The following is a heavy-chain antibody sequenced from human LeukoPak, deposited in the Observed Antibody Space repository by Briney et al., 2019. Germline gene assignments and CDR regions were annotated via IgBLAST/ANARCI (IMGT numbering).Heavy chain of an antibody. Sequence: PGESLKISSKGSGYSFPNYWIGWVRQLPGKGLEWMGIIYPGDSNTRYSPSFQGQVTISADKSISTAYLQWGSLKASDTAMYYCARFAYGTDYFPGHYWGQGTLVTVSS. CDR2: IYPGDSNT. V-gene: IGHV5-51*01. J-gene: IGHJ4*02. CDR3: ARFAYGTDYFPGHY. CDR1: GYSFPNYW. D-gene: IGHD2-8*02.